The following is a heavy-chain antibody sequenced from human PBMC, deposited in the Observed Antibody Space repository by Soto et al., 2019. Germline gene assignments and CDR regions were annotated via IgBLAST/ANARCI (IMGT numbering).Heavy chain of an antibody. J-gene: IGHJ5*02. Sequence: ASVKVSCKVSGYTLTELSMHWVRQAPGKGLEWMGGFDPEDGETIYAQKFQGRVTMTEDTSTDTAYMELSSLRSEDTAVYYCATGRARYGSGSYNWLDPWGQGTLVTVSS. D-gene: IGHD3-10*01. V-gene: IGHV1-24*01. CDR2: FDPEDGET. CDR1: GYTLTELS. CDR3: ATGRARYGSGSYNWLDP.